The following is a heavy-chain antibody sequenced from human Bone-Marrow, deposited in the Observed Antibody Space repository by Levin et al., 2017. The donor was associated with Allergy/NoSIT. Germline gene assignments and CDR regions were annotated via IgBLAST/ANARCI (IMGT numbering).Heavy chain of an antibody. D-gene: IGHD3-10*01. V-gene: IGHV3-33*01. CDR2: RWYDGSTK. CDR3: AREESGELPDY. CDR1: GFTVSSYA. J-gene: IGHJ4*02. Sequence: GESLKISCAASGFTVSSYAMHWVRQVPGKGLEWVAVRWYDGSTKYYADSVKGRFTISRDNSKNTLYQQMNSLRAEDTAVYYCAREESGELPDYWGQGTLVTVSS.